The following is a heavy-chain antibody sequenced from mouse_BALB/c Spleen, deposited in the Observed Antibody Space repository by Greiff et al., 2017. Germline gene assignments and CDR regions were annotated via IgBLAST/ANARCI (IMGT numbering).Heavy chain of an antibody. CDR2: ISSGSSTI. J-gene: IGHJ1*01. CDR1: GFTFSSFG. CDR3: AVYYGSSYGYFDV. V-gene: IGHV5-17*02. Sequence: VESGGGLVQPGGSRKLSCAASGFTFSSFGMHWVRQAPEKGLEWVAYISSGSSTIYYADTVKGRFTISRDNPKNTLFLQMTSLRSEDTAMYYCAVYYGSSYGYFDVWGAGTTVTVSS. D-gene: IGHD1-1*01.